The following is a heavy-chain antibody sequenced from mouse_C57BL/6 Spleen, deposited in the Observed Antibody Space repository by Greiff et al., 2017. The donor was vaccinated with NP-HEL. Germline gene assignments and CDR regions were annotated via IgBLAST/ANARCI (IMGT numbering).Heavy chain of an antibody. D-gene: IGHD2-3*01. V-gene: IGHV1-15*01. J-gene: IGHJ2*01. CDR2: IDPETGGT. CDR3: TRSGYDGTRSDY. CDR1: GYTFTDYE. Sequence: VKLQQSGAELVRPGASVTLSCKASGYTFTDYEMHWVKQTPVHGLEWIGAIDPETGGTAYNQKFKGKAILTADKSSSTAYMERRSLTSEDSAVYYCTRSGYDGTRSDYWGQGTTLTVSS.